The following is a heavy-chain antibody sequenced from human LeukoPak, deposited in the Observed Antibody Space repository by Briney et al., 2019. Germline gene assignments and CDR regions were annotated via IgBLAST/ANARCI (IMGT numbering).Heavy chain of an antibody. D-gene: IGHD3-3*01. J-gene: IGHJ4*02. V-gene: IGHV3-23*01. CDR3: AKVYDFWSGSNTYYFDY. CDR1: GFTFSSYA. CDR2: ISGSGGST. Sequence: GGSLRLSCAASGFTFSSYAMSWVRQAPGKGLEWVSAISGSGGSTSYADSVKGRFTVSRDNSKNTLYLQMNSLRAEDTAIYYCAKVYDFWSGSNTYYFDYWGQGTLVTVSS.